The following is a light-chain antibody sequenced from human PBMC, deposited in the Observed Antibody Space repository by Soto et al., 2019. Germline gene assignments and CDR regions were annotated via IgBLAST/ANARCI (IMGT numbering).Light chain of an antibody. CDR3: QQYSSYWT. J-gene: IGKJ1*01. Sequence: ILMSQSPSSLSASVGDRVTITCRASQDLDKWLAWYQQKPGKAPNLLIYKSSTLREGVPSRFSGVGSGTEYILTISDLQPDDFGTYYCQQYSSYWTFGQGTMGEIK. CDR1: QDLDKW. V-gene: IGKV1-5*03. CDR2: KSS.